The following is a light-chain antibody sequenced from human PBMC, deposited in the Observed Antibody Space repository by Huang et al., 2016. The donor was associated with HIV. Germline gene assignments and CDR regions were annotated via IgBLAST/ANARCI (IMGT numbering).Light chain of an antibody. CDR3: QHYNNWPPGGA. V-gene: IGKV3D-15*01. Sequence: IVMTQSPATLSVSPGERAALSCRASQSVSRNLAWYQQKPGPAPRLLIYGASTRAANIPARFSGSGSGTEFTLTISSLQSEDFAVYYCQHYNNWPPGGAFGQGTKLDIK. J-gene: IGKJ2*01. CDR1: QSVSRN. CDR2: GAS.